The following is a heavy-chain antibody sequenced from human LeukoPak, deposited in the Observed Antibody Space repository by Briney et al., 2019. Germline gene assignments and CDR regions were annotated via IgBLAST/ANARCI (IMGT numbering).Heavy chain of an antibody. CDR3: ARAFYCGGDCYPRFDY. J-gene: IGHJ4*02. CDR2: INSDGSST. V-gene: IGHV3-74*01. CDR1: GFTFSSYW. Sequence: GGSLRLSCAASGFTFSSYWMHWVRQAPGKGLVWVSRINSDGSSTSYADSVKGRFTISRDNAKNTLYLQMNSLRAEDTAVYYCARAFYCGGDCYPRFDYWGQGTLVTVSS. D-gene: IGHD2-21*02.